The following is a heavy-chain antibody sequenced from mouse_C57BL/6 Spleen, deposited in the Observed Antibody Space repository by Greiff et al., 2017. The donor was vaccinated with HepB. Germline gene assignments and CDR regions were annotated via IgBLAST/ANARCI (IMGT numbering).Heavy chain of an antibody. J-gene: IGHJ2*01. V-gene: IGHV1-7*01. CDR2: INPSSGYT. Sequence: VQLQQSGAELAKPGASVKLSCKASGYTFTSYWMHWVKQRPGQGLEWIGYINPSSGYTKYNQKFKDKATLTADKSSSTAYMQLSSLTYEDSAVYYCASYYYGSSHYCDYWGQGTTLTVSS. D-gene: IGHD1-1*01. CDR1: GYTFTSYW. CDR3: ASYYYGSSHYCDY.